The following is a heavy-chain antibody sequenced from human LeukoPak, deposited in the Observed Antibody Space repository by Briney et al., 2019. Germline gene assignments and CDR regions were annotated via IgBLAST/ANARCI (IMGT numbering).Heavy chain of an antibody. CDR1: GGSISSSSYY. CDR2: IYYSGST. J-gene: IGHJ4*02. D-gene: IGHD3-10*01. CDR3: ARDAPYYYGSGSYYH. V-gene: IGHV4-39*07. Sequence: SETLSLTCTVSGGSISSSSYYWGWIRQPPGKGLEWIGSIYYSGSTYYNPSLKSRVTISVDTSKNQFSLKLSSVTAADTAVYYCARDAPYYYGSGSYYHWGQGTLVTVSS.